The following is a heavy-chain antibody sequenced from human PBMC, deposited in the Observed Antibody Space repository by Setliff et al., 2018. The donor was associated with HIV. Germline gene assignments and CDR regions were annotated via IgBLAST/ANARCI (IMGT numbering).Heavy chain of an antibody. CDR2: IRSKAYGGTT. D-gene: IGHD2-15*01. CDR1: GFTFGDSA. Sequence: PGGSLRLSCTGSGFTFGDSAMSWVRQAPGKGLEWVGFIRSKAYGGTTEYAASVKGRFTISTGDSKRIAYLQMKSLKTEDTAAYYCTRDWGYCSGGSCYSNQYFQHWGQGTLVTVSS. V-gene: IGHV3-49*04. CDR3: TRDWGYCSGGSCYSNQYFQH. J-gene: IGHJ1*01.